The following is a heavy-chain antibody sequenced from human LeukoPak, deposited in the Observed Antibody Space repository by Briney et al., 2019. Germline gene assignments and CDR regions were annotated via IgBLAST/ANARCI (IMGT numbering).Heavy chain of an antibody. CDR1: GYSISTGYY. CDR3: ARGRRFRSGYYSPTGNDAFDI. Sequence: SETLSLTCTVSGYSISTGYYWDWSRQPPGKGLEWIGTFYHGGSTYYNPSLKSRVTISVDTPKNQFSLKLSSVTAADTAVYYCARGRRFRSGYYSPTGNDAFDIWGQGTMVTVSS. D-gene: IGHD3-3*01. CDR2: FYHGGST. J-gene: IGHJ3*02. V-gene: IGHV4-38-2*02.